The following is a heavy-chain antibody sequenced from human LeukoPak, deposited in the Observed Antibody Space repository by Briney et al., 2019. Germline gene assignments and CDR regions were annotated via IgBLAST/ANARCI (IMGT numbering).Heavy chain of an antibody. V-gene: IGHV4-34*01. CDR1: GGSFSGYY. Sequence: SETLSLTCAVYGGSFSGYYWSWIRQPPGKGLEWIGEINHSGSTNYNPSLKSRVTISVDTSKNQFSLKLSSVTAADTAVYYCAREYSGYDPFDYWGQGTLVTVSS. CDR2: INHSGST. D-gene: IGHD5-12*01. J-gene: IGHJ4*02. CDR3: AREYSGYDPFDY.